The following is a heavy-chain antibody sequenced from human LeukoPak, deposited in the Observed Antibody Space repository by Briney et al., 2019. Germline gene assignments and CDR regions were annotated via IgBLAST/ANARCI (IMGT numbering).Heavy chain of an antibody. CDR2: IIPIFGIA. Sequence: ASVKVSCKASEGTFSSYAISWVRQAPGQGLEWMGRIIPIFGIANYAQKSQGRVTITADKSTSTAYMELSSLRSEDTAVYYCARGGIVPAANHYYGMDVWGQGTTVTVSS. CDR1: EGTFSSYA. CDR3: ARGGIVPAANHYYGMDV. D-gene: IGHD2-2*01. J-gene: IGHJ6*02. V-gene: IGHV1-69*04.